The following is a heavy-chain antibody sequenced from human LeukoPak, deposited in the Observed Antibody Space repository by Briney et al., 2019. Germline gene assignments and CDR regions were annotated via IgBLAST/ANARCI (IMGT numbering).Heavy chain of an antibody. J-gene: IGHJ5*02. CDR2: IIPTLGIA. CDR3: AKEPIAAAGKNWFDP. D-gene: IGHD6-13*01. V-gene: IGHV1-69*04. CDR1: GGTFSSYA. Sequence: ASVKVSCKASGGTFSSYAISWVRQAPGQGLEWMSRIIPTLGIANYAQTFQGRFTIPADKSTSTAYLELSSLRSEDTAVYSCAKEPIAAAGKNWFDPWGQGTLVTVSS.